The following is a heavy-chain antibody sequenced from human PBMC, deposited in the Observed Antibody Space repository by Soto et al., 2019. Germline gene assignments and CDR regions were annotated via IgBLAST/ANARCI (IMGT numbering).Heavy chain of an antibody. CDR2: INSDGSST. Sequence: GGSLRLSCAASGFTFSGYRMHWVRQAPGKGLVWVSRINSDGSSTDYADSVRGRFTISRDNAKNTLHLQMDSLRAEDTAVYYCARTNYHFDLWGQRTPVTVSS. CDR3: ARTNYHFDL. J-gene: IGHJ4*02. V-gene: IGHV3-74*01. CDR1: GFTFSGYR. D-gene: IGHD3-10*01.